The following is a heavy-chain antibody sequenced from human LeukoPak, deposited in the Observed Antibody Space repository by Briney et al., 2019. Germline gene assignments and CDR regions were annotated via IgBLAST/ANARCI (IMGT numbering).Heavy chain of an antibody. CDR3: ARDLPD. V-gene: IGHV3-30*01. CDR1: GFTFSSYA. CDR2: ISYDGSNK. Sequence: GGSLRLSCAASGFTFSSYAMHWVRQAPGKGLEWVAVISYDGSNKYYADSVKGRFTISRDNSKNTLYLQMNSLRAEDTAVYYCARDLPDWGQGTLVAVSS. J-gene: IGHJ4*02.